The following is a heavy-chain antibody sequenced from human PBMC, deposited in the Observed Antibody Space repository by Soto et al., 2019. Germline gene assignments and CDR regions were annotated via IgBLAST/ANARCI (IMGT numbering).Heavy chain of an antibody. CDR2: ISAYNGNT. D-gene: IGHD4-17*01. CDR3: ARHDKDYADFSYGY. V-gene: IGHV1-18*01. CDR1: GYTFTSYG. Sequence: ASVKVSCKASGYTFTSYGISWVRQAPGQGLEWMGWISAYNGNTNYAQKLQGRVTMTTDTSTSTAYMELRSLRSDDTAVYYCARHDKDYADFSYGYWGQGTLVTVSS. J-gene: IGHJ4*02.